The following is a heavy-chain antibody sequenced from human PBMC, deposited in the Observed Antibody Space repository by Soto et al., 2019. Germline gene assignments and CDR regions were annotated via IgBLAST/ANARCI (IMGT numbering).Heavy chain of an antibody. J-gene: IGHJ5*02. CDR3: ARGGEDIVVAPATKWGDSYAQSRLVRDNWFDP. V-gene: IGHV4-34*01. CDR1: GGSVSGYY. D-gene: IGHD2-2*01. CDR2: SNHRGST. Sequence: PSETLSLTCAVYGGSVSGYYWSWIRQPPGKGLEWIGESNHRGSTNYNPSLKSRGTISVDTSKNQFSLKLSSVPAADTAVYYCARGGEDIVVAPATKWGDSYAQSRLVRDNWFDPWGQGTLVTVSS.